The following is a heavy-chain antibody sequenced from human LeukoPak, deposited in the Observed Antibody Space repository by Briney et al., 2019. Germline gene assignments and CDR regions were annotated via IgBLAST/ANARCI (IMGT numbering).Heavy chain of an antibody. J-gene: IGHJ4*02. V-gene: IGHV4-39*01. D-gene: IGHD5-18*01. CDR3: VSPRGFSYGYFDY. CDR2: IYYSKNT. Sequence: SETLSLTCSVSGGSISSYYWSWIRQPPGKGLEWIGSIYYSKNTYYNPSLKSRVTISADTSKNQFSLTLGSVSATDTAVYYCVSPRGFSYGYFDYWGQGTLVTVSS. CDR1: GGSISSYY.